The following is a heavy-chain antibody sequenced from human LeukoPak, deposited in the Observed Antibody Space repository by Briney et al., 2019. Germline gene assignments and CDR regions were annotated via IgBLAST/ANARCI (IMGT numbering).Heavy chain of an antibody. V-gene: IGHV3-30*03. CDR2: ISYDGSNK. CDR3: ARYDARYGMDV. D-gene: IGHD1-1*01. CDR1: GFTFSTYG. J-gene: IGHJ6*02. Sequence: GGSLRLSCAASGFTFSTYGMHWVRQAPGKGLEWVAVISYDGSNKYYADSVKGRFTISRDNSKNTLYLQMNSLRAEDTAVYYCARYDARYGMDVWGQGTTVTVSS.